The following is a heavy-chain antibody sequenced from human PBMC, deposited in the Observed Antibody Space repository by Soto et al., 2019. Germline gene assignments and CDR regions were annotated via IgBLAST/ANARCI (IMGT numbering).Heavy chain of an antibody. CDR3: ARHGGGYCSSTSCVIFDP. J-gene: IGHJ5*02. CDR2: IYYSGSA. CDR1: GGSISSSSYY. V-gene: IGHV4-39*01. D-gene: IGHD2-2*01. Sequence: SETLSLTCTVSGGSISSSSYYWGWIRQPPGKGLEWIGSIYYSGSAYYNPSLKSRVTISVDTSKNQFSLKLSSVTAADTAVYYCARHGGGYCSSTSCVIFDPWGQGTLVTVSS.